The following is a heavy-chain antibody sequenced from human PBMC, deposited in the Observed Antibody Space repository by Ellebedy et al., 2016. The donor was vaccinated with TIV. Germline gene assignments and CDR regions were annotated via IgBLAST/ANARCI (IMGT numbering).Heavy chain of an antibody. Sequence: GESLKISXVASGFTFRSHGIYWVRQAPGKGLEWVAVISSDGSNKYHADSVKGRFTISRDNSKNTLYLQMNSLRTDDMAVYYCARGGSSGSSDYWGQGTLVTVSS. D-gene: IGHD3-10*01. J-gene: IGHJ4*02. CDR3: ARGGSSGSSDY. V-gene: IGHV3-30*03. CDR2: ISSDGSNK. CDR1: GFTFRSHG.